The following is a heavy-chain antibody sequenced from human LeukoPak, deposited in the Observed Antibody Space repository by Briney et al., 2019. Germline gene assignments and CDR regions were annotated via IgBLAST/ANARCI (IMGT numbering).Heavy chain of an antibody. CDR3: AGRTTVTTPFDY. CDR2: IYYSGNT. CDR1: GGSMTYYY. Sequence: SETLSLTCTVSGGSMTYYYWTWIRQPPGKGLEWIGYIYYSGNTNYNPSLKSRVTISVDTSKNQFSLKLSSVTAADTAVYYCAGRTTVTTPFDYWGQGTLVTVSS. V-gene: IGHV4-59*01. J-gene: IGHJ4*02. D-gene: IGHD4-17*01.